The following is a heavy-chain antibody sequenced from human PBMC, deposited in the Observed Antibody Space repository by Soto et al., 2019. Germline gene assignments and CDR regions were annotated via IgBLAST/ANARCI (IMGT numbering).Heavy chain of an antibody. D-gene: IGHD3-16*01. J-gene: IGHJ6*02. V-gene: IGHV1-18*01. CDR2: ISPYTGNT. CDR3: VMVDNYVTPTPQDV. CDR1: GYIFVNYG. Sequence: QVRLVQSGDEVKKPGASVKVSCKASGYIFVNYGIAWVRQAPRQGPEWMGWISPYTGNTHSASKVQGRLTMTTDTSTSTAYMDLGSLTSDDTAVYYCVMVDNYVTPTPQDVWGQGTTVTVSS.